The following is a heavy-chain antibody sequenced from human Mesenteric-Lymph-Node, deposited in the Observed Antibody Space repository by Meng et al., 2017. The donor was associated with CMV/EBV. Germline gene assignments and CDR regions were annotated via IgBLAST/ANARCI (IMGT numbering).Heavy chain of an antibody. J-gene: IGHJ3*02. CDR2: INHVGST. V-gene: IGHV4-34*01. Sequence: GSLRLSCGVYGGSLSDYYWTWIRQAPGKGLEWIGEINHVGSTIYNPSLQSRVTMSVDTSRNQISLKLSSVTAADTAVYYCARVSMYCSSTSCYTSFAFDIWGQGTMVTVSS. D-gene: IGHD2-2*02. CDR3: ARVSMYCSSTSCYTSFAFDI. CDR1: GGSLSDYY.